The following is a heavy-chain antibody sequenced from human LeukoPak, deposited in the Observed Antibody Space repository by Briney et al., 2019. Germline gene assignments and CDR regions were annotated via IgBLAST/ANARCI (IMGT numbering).Heavy chain of an antibody. CDR3: AKNGVGATTKIYYFDY. CDR1: GFTFSSYA. CDR2: ISGSGGST. J-gene: IGHJ4*02. V-gene: IGHV3-23*01. Sequence: PGGSLRLSCAASGFTFSSYAMSWVRQAPGKGLEWVSAISGSGGSTYYADSVKGRFTISRDNSKNTLYLQMNSLRAEDTAVYYCAKNGVGATTKIYYFDYWGQGTLVTVSS. D-gene: IGHD1-26*01.